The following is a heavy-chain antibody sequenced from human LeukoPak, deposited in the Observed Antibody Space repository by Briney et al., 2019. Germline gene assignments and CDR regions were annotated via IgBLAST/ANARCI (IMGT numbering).Heavy chain of an antibody. J-gene: IGHJ4*02. CDR3: ANVYDTSGVRGNY. D-gene: IGHD3-22*01. Sequence: PGGSLTLSCVVSGFTFTTHAMSWVRQAPGKGLEWVSAISGSGDSTYYADSVKGRFTISRDNSQNTLYLQMNSLRVEDTAVYYCANVYDTSGVRGNYWGQGTLVTVST. CDR1: GFTFTTHA. CDR2: ISGSGDST. V-gene: IGHV3-23*01.